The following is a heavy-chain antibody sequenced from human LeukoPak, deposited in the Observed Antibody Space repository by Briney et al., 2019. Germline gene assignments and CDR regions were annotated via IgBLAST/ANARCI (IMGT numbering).Heavy chain of an antibody. D-gene: IGHD5-18*01. J-gene: IGHJ4*02. V-gene: IGHV4-34*01. CDR3: ARVSENSSTLDY. CDR1: GGSFSGYY. CDR2: INHSGST. Sequence: SETLSLTCAVYGGSFSGYYWSWIRQPPGKGLEWMGEINHSGSTNYNPSLKSRVTISVDTSKNQFSLKLSSVTAADTAVYYCARVSENSSTLDYWGQGTLVTVSS.